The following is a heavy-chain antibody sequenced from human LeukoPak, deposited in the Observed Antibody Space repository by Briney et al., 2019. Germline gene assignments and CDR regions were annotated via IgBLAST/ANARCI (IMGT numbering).Heavy chain of an antibody. J-gene: IGHJ3*02. CDR1: GFTFSDYY. CDR3: ARESIVVVPTTMDDASDI. D-gene: IGHD2-2*01. CDR2: IKQDGSEQ. Sequence: GGSLRLSCAASGFTFSDYYMSWVRQAPGKGLEWVANIKQDGSEQFYLDSVKGRSTISRDNAKNALYLQMHSLRVEDTAVYYCARESIVVVPTTMDDASDIWGQGTMVTVSS. V-gene: IGHV3-7*01.